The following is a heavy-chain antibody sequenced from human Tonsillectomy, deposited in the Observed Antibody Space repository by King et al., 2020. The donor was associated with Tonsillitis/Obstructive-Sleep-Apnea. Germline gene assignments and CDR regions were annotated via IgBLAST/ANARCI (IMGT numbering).Heavy chain of an antibody. D-gene: IGHD3-16*02. J-gene: IGHJ6*03. Sequence: QLQESGPGLVKPSETLSLTCTVSGGSISSNNYYWGWIRQPPGKGLEWIGTIYHSGTTYYNPSLKSGVTPSVDTSTNQFSLKLSSVTAADTAGYYCARTMISFGGIIVYYYYYYMDVWGRGTTVTVSS. CDR3: ARTMISFGGIIVYYYYYYMDV. CDR2: IYHSGTT. CDR1: GGSISSNNYY. V-gene: IGHV4-39*01.